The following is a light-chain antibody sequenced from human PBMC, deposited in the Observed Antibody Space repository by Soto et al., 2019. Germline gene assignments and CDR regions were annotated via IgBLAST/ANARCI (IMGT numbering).Light chain of an antibody. CDR1: SSDVGGYNY. Sequence: QSVLTQPPSASGSPGQSVAISCTGTSSDVGGYNYVSWYQQHPGKAPKLMIYEVNKRPSGVPDRFSGSKSGNTASLTVSGLQAEDEADYYCSSYAGSRNVFGTGTKLTVL. CDR2: EVN. J-gene: IGLJ1*01. V-gene: IGLV2-8*01. CDR3: SSYAGSRNV.